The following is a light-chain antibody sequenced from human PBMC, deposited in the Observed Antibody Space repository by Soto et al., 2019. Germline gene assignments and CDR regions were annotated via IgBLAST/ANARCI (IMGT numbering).Light chain of an antibody. Sequence: DIQMTQSPSTLSASVGDRVTITCRASQSISSWLAWYQQKPGKAPKLLIYDASSLESGVPSRFSGSGSGTEFPLTLSSLQPDYFATYYCQQYNSWTFGQGTKVEIK. CDR3: QQYNSWT. CDR1: QSISSW. V-gene: IGKV1-5*01. J-gene: IGKJ1*01. CDR2: DAS.